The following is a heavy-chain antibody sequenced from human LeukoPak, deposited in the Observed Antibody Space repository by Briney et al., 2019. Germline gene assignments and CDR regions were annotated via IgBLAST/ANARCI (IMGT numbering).Heavy chain of an antibody. CDR2: ISSSSSTI. Sequence: PGGSLRLSCAASGFTFSSYGMHWVRQAPGKGLEWVSYISSSSSTIYYADSVKGRFTISRDNAKNSLYLQMNSLRTEDTAVYYCASLSLRFYDYWGQGTLVTVSS. CDR1: GFTFSSYG. J-gene: IGHJ4*02. D-gene: IGHD3-3*01. V-gene: IGHV3-48*01. CDR3: ASLSLRFYDY.